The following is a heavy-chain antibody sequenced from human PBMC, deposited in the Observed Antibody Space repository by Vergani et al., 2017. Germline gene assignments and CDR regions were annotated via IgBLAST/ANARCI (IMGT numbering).Heavy chain of an antibody. CDR1: GGSISSYY. Sequence: QVQLQESGPGLVKPSETLSLTCTVSGGSISSYYWSWIRQPPGKGLEWIGYIYYSGSTNYNPSLKSRVTISVDTSKNQFSLKLSSVTAAETAVYYCARDLEYYDSSGTIDRVFDIWGQGTMVTVSS. CDR3: ARDLEYYDSSGTIDRVFDI. CDR2: IYYSGST. J-gene: IGHJ3*02. V-gene: IGHV4-59*01. D-gene: IGHD3-22*01.